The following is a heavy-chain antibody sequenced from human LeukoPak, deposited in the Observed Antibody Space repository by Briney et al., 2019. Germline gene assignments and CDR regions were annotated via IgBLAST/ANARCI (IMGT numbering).Heavy chain of an antibody. V-gene: IGHV3-21*01. CDR1: GFSFSSYN. Sequence: NPGGSLRLSCAASGFSFSSYNMNWVRQTPGKGLEWVSSITSSSTYTFYADSVKGRFTISRDNARNSLYLQMNSLRAEDTAVYYCARDGDRAEYCMDVWGKGTTVTVSS. J-gene: IGHJ6*03. CDR2: ITSSSTYT. CDR3: ARDGDRAEYCMDV.